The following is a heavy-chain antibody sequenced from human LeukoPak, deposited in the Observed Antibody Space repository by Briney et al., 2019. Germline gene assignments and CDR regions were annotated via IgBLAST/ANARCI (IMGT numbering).Heavy chain of an antibody. V-gene: IGHV4-59*01. Sequence: PSETLSLTCTVSGGSITIYYWTWIRQPPGKGLEWIGYIDHTGSTNYNPSLNSRVTISRDTSKNQFSLKLSSVTAADTAVYYCAREGGSINWLSRQRGYYYYMDVWGKGTTVTISS. CDR2: IDHTGST. D-gene: IGHD1-1*01. CDR3: AREGGSINWLSRQRGYYYYMDV. CDR1: GGSITIYY. J-gene: IGHJ6*03.